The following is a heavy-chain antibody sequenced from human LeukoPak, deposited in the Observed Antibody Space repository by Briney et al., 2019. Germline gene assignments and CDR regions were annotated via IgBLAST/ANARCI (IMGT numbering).Heavy chain of an antibody. CDR1: GFTFNRCW. J-gene: IGHJ1*01. D-gene: IGHD2-21*02. CDR2: INPDGRDT. CDR3: TSWGDTTAEYFQR. Sequence: GGSLRLSCVVSGFTFNRCWMNWVRQAPGKGLEWVAHINPDGRDTYYVDSVKGRFTITRDNAQNSMYLQMNSLRVEDTAVYYCTSWGDTTAEYFQRWGQGTLVTVSS. V-gene: IGHV3-7*01.